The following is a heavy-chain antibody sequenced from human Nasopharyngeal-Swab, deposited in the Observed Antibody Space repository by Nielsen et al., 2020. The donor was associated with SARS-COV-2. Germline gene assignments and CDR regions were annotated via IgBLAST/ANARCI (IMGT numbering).Heavy chain of an antibody. D-gene: IGHD2-2*01. V-gene: IGHV4-31*02. J-gene: IGHJ4*02. CDR3: ARYCSSTSADFDY. CDR2: IYYSGST. Sequence: WIRQPPGKGLEWIGYIYYSGSTYYNPSLKSRVTTSVDTSKNQFSLKLSSVTAADTAVYYCARYCSSTSADFDYWGQGTLVTVSS.